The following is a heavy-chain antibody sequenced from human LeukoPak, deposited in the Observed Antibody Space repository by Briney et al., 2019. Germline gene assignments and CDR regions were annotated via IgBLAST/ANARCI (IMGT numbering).Heavy chain of an antibody. Sequence: GASVKVSCKASGYTFTSYYMHWVRQAPGQGLEWMGIINPSGGSTSYAQKFQGRVTMTRDTSTSTVYMELSSLRSEDTAVYYCARGNRDILTGQHWFDPWGQGTLVTVSS. D-gene: IGHD3-9*01. CDR1: GYTFTSYY. CDR2: INPSGGST. J-gene: IGHJ5*02. V-gene: IGHV1-46*01. CDR3: ARGNRDILTGQHWFDP.